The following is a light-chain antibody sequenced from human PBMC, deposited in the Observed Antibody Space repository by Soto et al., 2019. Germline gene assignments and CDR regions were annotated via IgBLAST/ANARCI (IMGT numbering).Light chain of an antibody. CDR2: STN. V-gene: IGLV1-44*01. CDR1: SSNIGSNT. J-gene: IGLJ2*01. Sequence: QSVLTQPPSASGTPGQRVTISCSGSSSNIGSNTVNWYQQLPGTAPKLLIYSTNQRPSGVPDRFSGSKSGTSASLAISGLQSEYEADYYCAAWYDSLNGHVVFGGGTKLTVL. CDR3: AAWYDSLNGHVV.